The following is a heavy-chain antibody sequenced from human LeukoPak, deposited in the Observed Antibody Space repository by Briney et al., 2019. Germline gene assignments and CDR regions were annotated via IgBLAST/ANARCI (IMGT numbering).Heavy chain of an antibody. V-gene: IGHV4-39*01. J-gene: IGHJ4*02. D-gene: IGHD5-24*01. Sequence: SETLSLTCTVSGGSIRSSYYYWGWIRQPPGKGLEWIGSIYDSGSTYYNSSLKSRVTISVDTSKNQFSLKLSSVTAADTAVYYCARREDGYNDLAIDYWGQGTLVTVSS. CDR1: GGSIRSSYYY. CDR2: IYDSGST. CDR3: ARREDGYNDLAIDY.